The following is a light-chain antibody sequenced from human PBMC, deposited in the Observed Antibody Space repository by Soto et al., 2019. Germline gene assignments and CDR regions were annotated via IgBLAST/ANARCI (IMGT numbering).Light chain of an antibody. CDR3: QQNNCYSWT. CDR1: QSVRNY. Sequence: DIQMTQSPSTLSVSVGDKVTITCRASQSVRNYLAWYQQKPGKAPRLLIYKASNLESGVPSRFSGSGSETEFTLTISSLQPDDIGTYYCQQNNCYSWTFGQGTKVDIK. J-gene: IGKJ1*01. V-gene: IGKV1-5*03. CDR2: KAS.